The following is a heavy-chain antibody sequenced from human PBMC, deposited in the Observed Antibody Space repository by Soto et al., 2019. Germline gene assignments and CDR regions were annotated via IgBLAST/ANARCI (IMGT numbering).Heavy chain of an antibody. D-gene: IGHD6-13*01. J-gene: IGHJ4*02. CDR2: IYYSGST. CDR1: GGSISSYY. V-gene: IGHV4-59*01. Sequence: ASETLSLTCTVSGGSISSYYWSWIRQPPGKGLEWIGYIYYSGSTNYNPSLKSRVTISVDTSKNQFSLKLSSVTAADTAVYYCARAAAAGIFDYWGQGTLVTVS. CDR3: ARAAAAGIFDY.